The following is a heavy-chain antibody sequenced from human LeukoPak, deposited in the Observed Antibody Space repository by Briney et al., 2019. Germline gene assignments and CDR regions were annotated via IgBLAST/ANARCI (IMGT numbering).Heavy chain of an antibody. Sequence: PGGSLRLSCAASGFTVSSNYMSWVRQAPGKGLEWVSVIYSGGSTYYADSVKGRFTISRDNSKNTLYLQMNSLRAEDTAVYYCARGKYYDFWSGFSATNFDYWGQGTLVTVSS. CDR3: ARGKYYDFWSGFSATNFDY. CDR1: GFTVSSNY. J-gene: IGHJ4*02. D-gene: IGHD3-3*01. V-gene: IGHV3-66*01. CDR2: IYSGGST.